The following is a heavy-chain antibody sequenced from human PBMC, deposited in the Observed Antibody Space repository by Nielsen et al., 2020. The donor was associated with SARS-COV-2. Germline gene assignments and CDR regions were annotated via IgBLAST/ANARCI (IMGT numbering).Heavy chain of an antibody. V-gene: IGHV4-30-4*08. J-gene: IGHJ4*02. CDR3: AAQRWVRGGFNY. CDR1: GGSISSSSYY. D-gene: IGHD5-24*01. CDR2: IYYSGST. Sequence: SETLSLTCTVSGGSISSSSYYWGWIRQPPGKGLEWIGYIYYSGSTYYNPSLKSRVTISVDTSKNQFSLKLSSVTAADTALYYCAAQRWVRGGFNYWGQGTLVTVSS.